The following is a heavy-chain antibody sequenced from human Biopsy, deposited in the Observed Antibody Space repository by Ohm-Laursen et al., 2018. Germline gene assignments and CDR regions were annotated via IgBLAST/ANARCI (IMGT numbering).Heavy chain of an antibody. Sequence: SDTLSLTCAVYGGSFSDYYWTWIRQPPGKGLEWIGEINHRGRTNYNPSLKSRVTISVDTSKNQFSLKLNSVTAADTAVYYCARRPYGGTRYWYFDLWGRGTLVTVSS. J-gene: IGHJ2*01. V-gene: IGHV4-34*01. CDR3: ARRPYGGTRYWYFDL. D-gene: IGHD4-23*01. CDR2: INHRGRT. CDR1: GGSFSDYY.